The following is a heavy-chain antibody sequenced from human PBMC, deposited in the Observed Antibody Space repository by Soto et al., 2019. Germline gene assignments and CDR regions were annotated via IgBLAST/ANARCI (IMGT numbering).Heavy chain of an antibody. Sequence: SETLSLTCTVSGGSISSGDYYWSWIRQPPGKGLEWIGYIYYSGSTNYNPSLKSRVTISVDTSKNQFSLKLTSVTAADTAMYYCTRHPPIARFENGLDVWGQGTTVTVSS. CDR3: TRHPPIARFENGLDV. CDR2: IYYSGST. V-gene: IGHV4-61*08. D-gene: IGHD2-21*01. CDR1: GGSISSGDYY. J-gene: IGHJ6*02.